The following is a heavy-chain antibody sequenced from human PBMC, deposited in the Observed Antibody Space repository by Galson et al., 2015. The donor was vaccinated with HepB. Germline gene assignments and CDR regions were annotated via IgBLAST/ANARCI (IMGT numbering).Heavy chain of an antibody. CDR3: AKSRGYGAFQH. CDR2: IRWDGNST. Sequence: LRLSCAASGFSFDDYSMHWVRQAPGKGLEWVSLIRWDGNSTCYADSVKGRFTISRDNSKNSLYLQMNSLRTEDTALYYCAKSRGYGAFQHWGQGTLVTVSS. J-gene: IGHJ1*01. D-gene: IGHD4/OR15-4a*01. V-gene: IGHV3-43*01. CDR1: GFSFDDYS.